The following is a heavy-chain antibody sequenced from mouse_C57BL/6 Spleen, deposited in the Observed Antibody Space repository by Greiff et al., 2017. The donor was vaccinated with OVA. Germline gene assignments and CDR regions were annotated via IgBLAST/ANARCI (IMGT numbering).Heavy chain of an antibody. CDR1: GYAFTNYL. CDR3: ARGGPFDY. J-gene: IGHJ2*01. CDR2: INPGSGGT. Sequence: LVESGAELVRPGTSVKVSCKASGYAFTNYLIEWVKQRPGQGLEWIGVINPGSGGTNYNEKFKGKATLTADKSSSTAYMQLSSLTSEDSAVYFCARGGPFDYWGQGTTLTVSS. V-gene: IGHV1-54*01.